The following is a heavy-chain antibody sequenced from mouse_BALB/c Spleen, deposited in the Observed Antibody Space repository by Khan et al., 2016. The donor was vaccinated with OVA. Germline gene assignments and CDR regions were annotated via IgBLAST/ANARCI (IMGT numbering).Heavy chain of an antibody. CDR2: ISTYSGNT. Sequence: QVHLKQSGPELVRPGVSVKISCKGSDYTFTDYAMHWVKQSHAKSLEWIGLISTYSGNTNYKQKFKGKATMTVDKSSSTAYMELARLTSEDSAIYYCTRPAYDGYYDYWGQGTTLTVSS. CDR1: DYTFTDYA. J-gene: IGHJ2*01. D-gene: IGHD2-3*01. CDR3: TRPAYDGYYDY. V-gene: IGHV1S137*01.